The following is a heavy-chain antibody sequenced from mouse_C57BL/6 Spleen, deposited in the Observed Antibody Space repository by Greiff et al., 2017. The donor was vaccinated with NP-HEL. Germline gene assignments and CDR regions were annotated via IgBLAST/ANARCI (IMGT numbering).Heavy chain of an antibody. CDR2: INPNNGGT. V-gene: IGHV1-22*01. CDR3: ARRYDYGLYYFDY. D-gene: IGHD2-4*01. J-gene: IGHJ2*01. CDR1: GYTFTDYN. Sequence: VQLQQSGPELVKPGASVTMSCKASGYTFTDYNMHWVKQSHGKSLEWIGYINPNNGGTSYNQKFKGKATLTVNKSSSTAYMELRSLTSEDSAVYYCARRYDYGLYYFDYWGQGTTLTVSS.